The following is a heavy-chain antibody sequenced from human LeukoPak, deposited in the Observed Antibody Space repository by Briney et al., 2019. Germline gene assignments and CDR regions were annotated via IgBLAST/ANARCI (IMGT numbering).Heavy chain of an antibody. V-gene: IGHV4-59*08. CDR3: ARQILTGYYSWFDP. CDR1: GGSISSYY. CDR2: IYYSGST. D-gene: IGHD3-9*01. Sequence: SETLSLTCTVSGGSISSYYWSWIRQPPGKGLEWIGYIYYSGSTNYNPSLKSRVSISVDTPKNQFSLKLSSVTAADTAVYYCARQILTGYYSWFDPWGQGTLVTVSS. J-gene: IGHJ5*02.